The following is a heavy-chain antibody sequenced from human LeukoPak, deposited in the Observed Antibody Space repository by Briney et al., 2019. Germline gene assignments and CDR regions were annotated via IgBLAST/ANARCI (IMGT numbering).Heavy chain of an antibody. CDR3: ARDPGTSWRGRYFDY. Sequence: PSETLSLTCTVSGGSISSYYWSWIRQPAGKGLEWIGRIYTSGSTNYNPSLKSRVTMSVDTSKNQFSLKLSSVTAADTAVYYCARDPGTSWRGRYFDYWGQGTLVTVSS. J-gene: IGHJ4*02. CDR2: IYTSGST. V-gene: IGHV4-4*07. CDR1: GGSISSYY. D-gene: IGHD1-26*01.